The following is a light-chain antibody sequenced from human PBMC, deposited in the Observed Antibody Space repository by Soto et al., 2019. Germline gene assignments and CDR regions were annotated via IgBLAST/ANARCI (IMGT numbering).Light chain of an antibody. CDR2: AAS. V-gene: IGKV1-12*01. CDR1: QSISSW. J-gene: IGKJ5*01. Sequence: DIQMTQSPSSVSASVGDRVTITCRASQSISSWLAWYQQKPGTVPRLLLYAASSLQSGVRSRFSGSGAGTEFTLTISSLQPEDFGTYYCQQGDSFPITFGQGTRLEIK. CDR3: QQGDSFPIT.